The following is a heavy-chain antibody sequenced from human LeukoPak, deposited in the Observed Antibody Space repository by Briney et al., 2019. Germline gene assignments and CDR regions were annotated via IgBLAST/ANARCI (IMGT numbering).Heavy chain of an antibody. CDR2: INPNSGGT. CDR1: GYTFTGYY. Sequence: GASVKVSCKASGYTFTGYYMHWVRQAPGQGLEWMGWINPNSGGTNYAQKFQGRVTMTRDTSISTAYMELSRLRSDDTAVYYCARAYSSSSASVLDHFDYWGQGTLVTVSS. CDR3: ARAYSSSSASVLDHFDY. V-gene: IGHV1-2*02. D-gene: IGHD6-6*01. J-gene: IGHJ4*02.